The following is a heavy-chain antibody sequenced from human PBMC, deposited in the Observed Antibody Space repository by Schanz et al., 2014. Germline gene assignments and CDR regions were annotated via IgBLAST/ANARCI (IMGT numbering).Heavy chain of an antibody. D-gene: IGHD1-26*01. CDR2: INPDGSGK. J-gene: IGHJ4*02. CDR3: AKDPSYGSDWVKYLDH. CDR1: GFTFSSYG. Sequence: EVELVESGGGLVKPGGSLRLSCAASGFTFSSYGMHWVRQAPGKGLESVAKINPDGSGKYYVVSVEGRFTISRDNAKKSLYLQMSSLRDEDTAVYYCAKDPSYGSDWVKYLDHWGQGTLVTVSS. V-gene: IGHV3-7*01.